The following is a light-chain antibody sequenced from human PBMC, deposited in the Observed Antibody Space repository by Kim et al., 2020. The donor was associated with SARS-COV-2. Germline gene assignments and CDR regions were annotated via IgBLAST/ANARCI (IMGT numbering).Light chain of an antibody. V-gene: IGKV1-17*03. CDR1: QDISNY. CDR2: AAS. CDR3: LQHNTYPLT. J-gene: IGKJ4*01. Sequence: ASVGDRVNITCQARQDISNYLAWFQQKPGKVPKRLIYAASSLQSGVPSRFSGSGSGTEFTLTISSLQPDDFATYYCLQHNTYPLTFGGGTKVDIK.